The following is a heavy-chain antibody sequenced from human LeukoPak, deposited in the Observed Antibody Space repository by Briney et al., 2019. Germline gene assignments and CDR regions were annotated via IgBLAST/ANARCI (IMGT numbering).Heavy chain of an antibody. V-gene: IGHV3-66*01. CDR3: AKDPSGYSRWYYFDY. D-gene: IGHD6-13*01. CDR2: IYSGGST. Sequence: GRSLRLSCAASGFTVSSNYMSWVRQAPGKGLEWVSVIYSGGSTYYADSVKGRFTISRDNSKNTLYLQMNSLRAEDTAVYYCAKDPSGYSRWYYFDYWGQGTLVTVSS. J-gene: IGHJ4*02. CDR1: GFTVSSNY.